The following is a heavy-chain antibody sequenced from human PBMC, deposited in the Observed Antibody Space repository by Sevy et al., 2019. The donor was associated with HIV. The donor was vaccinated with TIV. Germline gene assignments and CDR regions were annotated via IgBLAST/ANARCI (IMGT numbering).Heavy chain of an antibody. J-gene: IGHJ6*02. D-gene: IGHD3-3*02. CDR1: GFTFSTYA. V-gene: IGHV3-23*01. Sequence: GGSLRLSCVASGFTFSTYAMSWVRQAPGKELEWVSAISGSGGSTYYADSVKGRFTISRDKSKNTLYLQLNSLRVEDTAVFYCAKGDSNFYGLDVWGQGTTVTVSS. CDR2: ISGSGGST. CDR3: AKGDSNFYGLDV.